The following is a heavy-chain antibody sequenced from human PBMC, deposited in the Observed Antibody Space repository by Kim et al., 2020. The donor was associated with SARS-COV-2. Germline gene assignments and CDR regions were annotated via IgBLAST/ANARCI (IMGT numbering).Heavy chain of an antibody. Sequence: SVKVSCKASGGTFSSYAISWVRQAPGQGLEWMGRIIPILGIANYAQKFQGRVTITADKSTSTAYMELSSLRSEDTAVYYCAIRVERYYYGMDVWGQGTTVTVSS. V-gene: IGHV1-69*04. CDR1: GGTFSSYA. D-gene: IGHD2-2*01. CDR2: IIPILGIA. J-gene: IGHJ6*02. CDR3: AIRVERYYYGMDV.